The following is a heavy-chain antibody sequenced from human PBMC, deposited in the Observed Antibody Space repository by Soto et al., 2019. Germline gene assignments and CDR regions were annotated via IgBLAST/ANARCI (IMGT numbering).Heavy chain of an antibody. V-gene: IGHV3-30-3*01. J-gene: IGHJ4*02. D-gene: IGHD1-1*01. CDR1: GFSFSSHS. CDR2: ISSDGGIE. CDR3: AREVVTTKWYFEN. Sequence: QEQVMESGGGVVQPGGSMRLSHVTSGFSFSSHSMHWFRQAPGKGLEWVAVISSDGGIEVYAESVKGRFTISRDNFKNTLYLQMNSLRSEDTAVYYCAREVVTTKWYFENWGQRVLVSVSS.